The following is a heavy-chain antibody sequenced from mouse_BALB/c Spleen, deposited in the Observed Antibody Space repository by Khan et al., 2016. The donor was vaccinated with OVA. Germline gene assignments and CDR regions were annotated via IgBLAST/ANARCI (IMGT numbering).Heavy chain of an antibody. CDR3: ARDSNYDY. CDR2: ISSGSSGI. V-gene: IGHV5-17*02. Sequence: EVELVESGGGLVQPGGSRKLSCAASGFTFSRFGMHWVRQAPGKGLEWVAYISSGSSGIYYAHTVKDRFTISRDNSKNTLFLQMTSLRSEDTAMYYCARDSNYDYWGQGTTLTVSS. CDR1: GFTFSRFG. J-gene: IGHJ2*01.